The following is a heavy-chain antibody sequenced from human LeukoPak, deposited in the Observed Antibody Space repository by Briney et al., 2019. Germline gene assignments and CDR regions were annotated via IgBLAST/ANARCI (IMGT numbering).Heavy chain of an antibody. D-gene: IGHD2/OR15-2a*01. J-gene: IGHJ1*01. V-gene: IGHV4-59*01. Sequence: PSETLSLTCTVSGDSISSDYWNWIRQPPGKGLEWIGYLYYSGSTTYSPSLKSRVTMSVDTSKSQFSLKLNSVTAADTAIYYCARVRGTFETDWGQGTLVTVSS. CDR2: LYYSGST. CDR1: GDSISSDY. CDR3: ARVRGTFETD.